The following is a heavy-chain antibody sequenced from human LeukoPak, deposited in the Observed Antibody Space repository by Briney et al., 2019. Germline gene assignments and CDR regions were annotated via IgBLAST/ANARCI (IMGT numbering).Heavy chain of an antibody. Sequence: WIRQPPGKGLEWIGSIYYSGSTYYNPSLKSRVTISVDTSKNQFSLKLSSVTAADTAVYYCARPTGYSYGQGFFDYWGQGTLVTVSS. CDR3: ARPTGYSYGQGFFDY. J-gene: IGHJ4*02. D-gene: IGHD5-18*01. V-gene: IGHV4-39*01. CDR2: IYYSGST.